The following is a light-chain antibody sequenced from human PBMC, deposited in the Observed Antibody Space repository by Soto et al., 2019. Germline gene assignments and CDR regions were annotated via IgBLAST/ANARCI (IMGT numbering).Light chain of an antibody. V-gene: IGKV1-5*01. J-gene: IGKJ1*01. CDR1: QSIRNW. Sequence: DIRTYHTPSTRSASIRDRVISTCRASQSIRNWLAWNQQKPGKVPKLLIYDASSLASGVPSRFSGSGSGTEFTLTISSLQPDDFASFYCQEYNSYTWTFGQGTIVDVK. CDR3: QEYNSYTWT. CDR2: DAS.